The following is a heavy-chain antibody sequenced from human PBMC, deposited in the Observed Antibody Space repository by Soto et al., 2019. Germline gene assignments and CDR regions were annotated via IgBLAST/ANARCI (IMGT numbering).Heavy chain of an antibody. D-gene: IGHD6-19*01. CDR3: AKDLVRGIAVAGSFDY. CDR2: ISYDGSNK. CDR1: GFTFSSYG. V-gene: IGHV3-30*18. J-gene: IGHJ4*02. Sequence: QVQLVESGGGVVQPGRSLRLSCAASGFTFSSYGMHWVRQAPGKGLEWVAVISYDGSNKYYADSVKGRFTISRDNSKNTLYLQMNSLRAEVTAVYYCAKDLVRGIAVAGSFDYWGQGTLVTVSS.